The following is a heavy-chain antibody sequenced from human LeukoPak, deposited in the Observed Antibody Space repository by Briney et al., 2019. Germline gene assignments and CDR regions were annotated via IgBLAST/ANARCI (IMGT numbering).Heavy chain of an antibody. Sequence: GASVKVSCKASGYTFTGYYMHWVRQAPGQGLEWMGRINPNSGGTNYAQKFQGRVTTTRDTSISTAYMELSRLRSDDTAVYYCAVEVRGGQTHLPFDYWGQGTLVTVSS. V-gene: IGHV1-2*06. CDR3: AVEVRGGQTHLPFDY. D-gene: IGHD3-10*01. CDR2: INPNSGGT. J-gene: IGHJ4*02. CDR1: GYTFTGYY.